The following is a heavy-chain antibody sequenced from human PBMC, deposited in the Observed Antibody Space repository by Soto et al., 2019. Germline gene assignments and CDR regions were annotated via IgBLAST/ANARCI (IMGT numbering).Heavy chain of an antibody. CDR1: GGSITTGGSY. J-gene: IGHJ6*02. CDR2: IYHSGNT. CDR3: AREWVVVVPAAIGGMDV. Sequence: SETLSLTCTVSGGSITTGGSYWSWIRQHPGKGLEWIGNIYHSGNTYYNPSLKSRLTISVDTSKNHFSLMVDSVTPEDTAVYYCAREWVVVVPAAIGGMDVWGQGTTVTVSS. D-gene: IGHD2-2*01. V-gene: IGHV4-31*03.